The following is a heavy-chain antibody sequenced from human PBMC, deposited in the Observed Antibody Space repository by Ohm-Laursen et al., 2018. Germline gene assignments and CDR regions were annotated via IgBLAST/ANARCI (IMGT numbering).Heavy chain of an antibody. CDR2: ISWNGGGV. CDR3: AKDQAASGPGAIDI. V-gene: IGHV3-9*01. CDR1: GFNFVDHA. J-gene: IGHJ3*02. D-gene: IGHD6-13*01. Sequence: SLRLSCTASGFNFVDHAMNWVRQRAGKGLEWVSTISWNGGGVDYADSVKGRFTISRDNAKRSVYLQMNSLRPEDTAFYYCAKDQAASGPGAIDIWGQGTMVTVSS.